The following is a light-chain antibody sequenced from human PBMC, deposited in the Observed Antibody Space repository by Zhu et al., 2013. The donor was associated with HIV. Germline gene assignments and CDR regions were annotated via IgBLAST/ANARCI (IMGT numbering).Light chain of an antibody. Sequence: EIVTTQSPATLSVSPGERVILSCRASQSVSSNLAWYQQKPGQAPRLLIYDASNRATGIPARFSGSGSGTDFTLTISSLEPEDFAVYYCQQRSNWIFTFGPGTKVDIK. CDR1: QSVSSN. J-gene: IGKJ3*01. CDR3: QQRSNWIFT. V-gene: IGKV3-11*01. CDR2: DAS.